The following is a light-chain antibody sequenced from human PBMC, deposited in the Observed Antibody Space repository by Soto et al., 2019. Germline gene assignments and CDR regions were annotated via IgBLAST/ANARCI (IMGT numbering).Light chain of an antibody. V-gene: IGLV1-44*01. CDR3: AAWDDSLNGYV. CDR2: SNN. CDR1: SSNIGSNT. J-gene: IGLJ1*01. Sequence: QSVLTQPPSASGTPGQRVTISCSGSSSNIGSNTVTWYQQLPGTASKLLIYSNNQRPSGVPDRFSGSKSGTSASRAISGLQSEEAAYYYCAAWDDSLNGYVFGTGTKLTVL.